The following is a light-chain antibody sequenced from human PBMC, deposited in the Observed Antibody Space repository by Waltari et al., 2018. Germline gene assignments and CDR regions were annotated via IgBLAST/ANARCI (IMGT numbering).Light chain of an antibody. Sequence: ETVMTQSPATLSVSPGERVTLFCRASQSVATNLAWYQQKPGQAPRLLIYDASTRATGIPARFSGSGSGTEFTLTIRSLQSEDFAVYYCQQYNNWPPLYTFGQGTKLEI. V-gene: IGKV3-15*01. CDR2: DAS. CDR3: QQYNNWPPLYT. J-gene: IGKJ2*01. CDR1: QSVATN.